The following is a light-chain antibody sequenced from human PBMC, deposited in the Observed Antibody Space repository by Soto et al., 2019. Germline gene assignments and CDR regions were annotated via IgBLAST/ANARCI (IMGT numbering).Light chain of an antibody. CDR2: EVS. Sequence: QSALTQPASVSGSPGQSITISCTGTSSDVGSYNYVSWYQQYPGKVPKLMIYEVSTRPSGVSNRFSGSKSDNTASLTISGLQAEDEADYYCCSYANTTTVFGAGTKLTVL. V-gene: IGLV2-14*01. J-gene: IGLJ3*02. CDR1: SSDVGSYNY. CDR3: CSYANTTTV.